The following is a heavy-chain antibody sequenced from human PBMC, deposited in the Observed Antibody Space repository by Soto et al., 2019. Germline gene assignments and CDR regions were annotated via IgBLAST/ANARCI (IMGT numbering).Heavy chain of an antibody. CDR2: IYYSGST. CDR3: ARHSDVSRYFAS. Sequence: SQTLCLTCSVAVGSSSGYDGSWIRQPQGKGLEWMGYIYYSGSTTYNPSIKSRVTISVDTSKTQFSLKLSSVTAADTAVYYCARHSDVSRYFASWGQGPLVTVS. CDR1: VGSSSGYD. J-gene: IGHJ4*02. D-gene: IGHD3-9*01. V-gene: IGHV4-59*08.